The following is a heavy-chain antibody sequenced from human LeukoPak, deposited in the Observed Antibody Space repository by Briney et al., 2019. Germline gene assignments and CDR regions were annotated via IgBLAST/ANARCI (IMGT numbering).Heavy chain of an antibody. J-gene: IGHJ4*02. CDR2: ISFDGSNK. CDR1: GFTFSLYA. Sequence: GRSLRLSCAASGFTFSLYAMHWVRQAPGRGLEWVAIISFDGSNKYYTDSVRDRFTISRDNSNNTLYLQMNSLRAEDTAVYYCAKDMRRLDRYCSSTSCYTGCDYWGQGTLVTVSS. D-gene: IGHD2-2*02. CDR3: AKDMRRLDRYCSSTSCYTGCDY. V-gene: IGHV3-30-3*01.